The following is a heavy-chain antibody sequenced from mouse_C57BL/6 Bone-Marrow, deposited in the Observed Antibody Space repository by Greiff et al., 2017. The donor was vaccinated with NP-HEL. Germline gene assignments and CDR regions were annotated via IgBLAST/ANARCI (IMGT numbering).Heavy chain of an antibody. CDR3: AGATYYDYDGAMDF. D-gene: IGHD2-4*01. V-gene: IGHV1-26*01. Sequence: VQLQQSGPELVKPGASVKISCKASGYTFTDYYMNWVKQSHGKSLEWIGDINPNNGGNSYNQKFKGKATLTVDKSSSTAYMELRSLTSEDSAVYDGAGATYYDYDGAMDFGGQGTSATVSA. J-gene: IGHJ4*01. CDR2: INPNNGGN. CDR1: GYTFTDYY.